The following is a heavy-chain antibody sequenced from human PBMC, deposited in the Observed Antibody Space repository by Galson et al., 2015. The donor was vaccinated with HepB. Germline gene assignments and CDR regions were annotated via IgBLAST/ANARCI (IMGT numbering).Heavy chain of an antibody. CDR2: INSDGSST. J-gene: IGHJ4*02. CDR3: ARARIAVAGFDY. V-gene: IGHV3-74*01. Sequence: SLRLSCAASGFTFGTYWMHWVRQAPGKGLVWVSRINSDGSSTTYADSVKGRFTISRDNAKNTLYLQMNSLRAEDTAVYYCARARIAVAGFDYWGQGTLDTVSS. CDR1: GFTFGTYW. D-gene: IGHD6-19*01.